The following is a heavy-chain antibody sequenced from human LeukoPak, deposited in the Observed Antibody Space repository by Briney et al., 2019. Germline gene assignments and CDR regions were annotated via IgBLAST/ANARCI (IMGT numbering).Heavy chain of an antibody. CDR1: GFTFSSYE. J-gene: IGHJ4*02. Sequence: PGGSLRLSCAASGFTFSSYEMNWVRQAPGKGLEWVGFIRSKAYGGTTEYAASVKGRFTISRDDSKSIAYLQMNSLKTEDTAVYYCSRDAGFSSGSPPFDYWGQGILVIVSS. CDR2: IRSKAYGGTT. D-gene: IGHD6-19*01. CDR3: SRDAGFSSGSPPFDY. V-gene: IGHV3-49*04.